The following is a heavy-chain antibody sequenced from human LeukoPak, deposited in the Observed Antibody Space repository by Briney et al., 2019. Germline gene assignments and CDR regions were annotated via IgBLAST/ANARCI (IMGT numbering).Heavy chain of an antibody. V-gene: IGHV3-66*01. J-gene: IGHJ4*02. CDR2: IYSGGST. CDR3: ASGGYFDY. D-gene: IGHD3-22*01. CDR1: GFTFSSYE. Sequence: GGSLRLSCAASGFTFSSYEMNWVRQAPGKGLEWVSVIYSGGSTYYADSVKGRFTISRDNSKNTLYLQMNSLRAEDTAVYYCASGGYFDYWGQGTLVTVSS.